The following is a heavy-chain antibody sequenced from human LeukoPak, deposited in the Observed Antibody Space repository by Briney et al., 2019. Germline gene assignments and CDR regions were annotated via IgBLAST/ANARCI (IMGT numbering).Heavy chain of an antibody. J-gene: IGHJ5*01. CDR1: GFNFPTYA. Sequence: GGSLRLSCAASGFNFPTYAMQWVRQAPGKGLEWVSSISSTSAYIHYADSVKGRFTISRDNVDNVVYLEINSLGAEDTATYYCARVAVSGPTGWFDSWGQGTLVIVSS. CDR3: ARVAVSGPTGWFDS. V-gene: IGHV3-21*01. D-gene: IGHD2-8*02. CDR2: ISSTSAYI.